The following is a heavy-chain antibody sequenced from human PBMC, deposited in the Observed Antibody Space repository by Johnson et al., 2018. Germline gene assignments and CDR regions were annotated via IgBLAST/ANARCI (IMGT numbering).Heavy chain of an antibody. V-gene: IGHV1-8*01. D-gene: IGHD2-8*01. Sequence: QVRLVQSGAEVKKPGASVKVSCQASGYTFTSYDINWVRQATGQGLEWMGWMNPNSGNSGYAQKFQDRVTMTRNTSISTAYMELSSLRSEDTAVYFCARFVPLSGMDVWGQGTTVTVSS. CDR2: MNPNSGNS. J-gene: IGHJ6*02. CDR1: GYTFTSYD. CDR3: ARFVPLSGMDV.